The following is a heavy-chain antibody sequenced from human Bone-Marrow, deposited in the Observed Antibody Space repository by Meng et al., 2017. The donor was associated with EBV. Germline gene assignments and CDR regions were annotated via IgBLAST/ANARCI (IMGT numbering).Heavy chain of an antibody. CDR3: ARDPSTYYYDSSGYFY. J-gene: IGHJ4*02. D-gene: IGHD3-22*01. Sequence: QVPLVQSGAEVTKPGASVTVSCKTSGYTFTSYGISWVRQAPGQGLEWMGWISADNGNTNYAQKLQGRVTMTTDTSTSTAYMELRSLRSDDTAVYYCARDPSTYYYDSSGYFYWGQGTLVTVSS. V-gene: IGHV1-18*01. CDR1: GYTFTSYG. CDR2: ISADNGNT.